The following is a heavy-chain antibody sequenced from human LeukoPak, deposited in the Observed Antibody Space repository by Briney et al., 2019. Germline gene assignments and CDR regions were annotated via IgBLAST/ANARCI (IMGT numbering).Heavy chain of an antibody. V-gene: IGHV3-7*01. Sequence: GGSLRLSCADSGFTFSSYWISWVRQAPGKGLEWVANINQDGSEKYYVDSARGRFTISRENAKNSLYLQMNSLRAEDTAVYYCAISSPVATVGYWGQGTLVTVSS. CDR1: GFTFSSYW. CDR3: AISSPVATVGY. J-gene: IGHJ4*02. CDR2: INQDGSEK. D-gene: IGHD4-23*01.